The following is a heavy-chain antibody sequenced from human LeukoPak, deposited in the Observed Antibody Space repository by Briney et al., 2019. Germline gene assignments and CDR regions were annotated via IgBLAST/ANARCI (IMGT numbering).Heavy chain of an antibody. Sequence: ASVKVSCKASGGTFSSYAISWVRQAPGQGLEWIGGIIPIFGTANYAQKFQGRVTITADESTSTAYMELSSLRSEDTAVYYCARAQDHIVVVVAATFGYYGMDVWGQGTTVTVSS. J-gene: IGHJ6*02. CDR3: ARAQDHIVVVVAATFGYYGMDV. CDR1: GGTFSSYA. D-gene: IGHD2-15*01. V-gene: IGHV1-69*13. CDR2: IIPIFGTA.